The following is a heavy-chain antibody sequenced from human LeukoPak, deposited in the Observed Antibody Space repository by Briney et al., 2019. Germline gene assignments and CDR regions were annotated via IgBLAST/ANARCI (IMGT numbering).Heavy chain of an antibody. CDR2: ISGSGTNI. J-gene: IGHJ6*03. CDR1: GLTFSYVY. Sequence: PGGSLRLSCAASGLTFSYVYMTWIRQAPGKGLEWVSYISGSGTNIFYADSVKGRFTISRDNAKNSLYLQMNSLRAEDTAVYYCARGRYCPNGVCPDYYYYMDVWGKGTTVTVSS. CDR3: ARGRYCPNGVCPDYYYYMDV. V-gene: IGHV3-11*04. D-gene: IGHD2-8*01.